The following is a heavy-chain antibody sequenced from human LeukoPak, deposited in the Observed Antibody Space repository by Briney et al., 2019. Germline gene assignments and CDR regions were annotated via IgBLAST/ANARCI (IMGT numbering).Heavy chain of an antibody. CDR2: ISSSSGTV. CDR1: GFTFSSYA. V-gene: IGHV3-48*01. Sequence: GGSLRLSCAASGFTFSSYAMSWVRQAPGKGLEWVSYISSSSGTVYYADSVKGRFTISRDNAMNSLYLLMNSLRAEDTAVYYCARDYSYGDSIDYWGQGTLVTVSS. D-gene: IGHD4-17*01. CDR3: ARDYSYGDSIDY. J-gene: IGHJ4*02.